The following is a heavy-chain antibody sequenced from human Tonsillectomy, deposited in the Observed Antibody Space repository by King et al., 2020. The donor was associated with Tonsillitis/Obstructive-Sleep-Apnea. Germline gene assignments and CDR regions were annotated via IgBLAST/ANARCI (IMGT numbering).Heavy chain of an antibody. Sequence: VQLVESGGGLVQPGGSLRLSCAASGFTFSSYEMNWVRQAPGKGLEWVSYISSSGSTIYYADSVKGRFTISRDNDKNSLYLQMNSLRAEDTAVYYCARVEGDIAAAGTGWFDPWGQGTLVTVSS. V-gene: IGHV3-48*03. CDR1: GFTFSSYE. D-gene: IGHD6-13*01. J-gene: IGHJ5*02. CDR2: ISSSGSTI. CDR3: ARVEGDIAAAGTGWFDP.